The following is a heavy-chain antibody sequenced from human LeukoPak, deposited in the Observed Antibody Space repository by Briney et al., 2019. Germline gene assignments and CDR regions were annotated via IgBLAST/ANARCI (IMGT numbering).Heavy chain of an antibody. D-gene: IGHD6-6*01. CDR2: IYYSGST. CDR1: GGSISSYY. Sequence: SETLSLTCTVSGGSISSYYWSWIRQPPEKGLEWIGYIYYSGSTNYNPSLKSRVTISVDTSKNQFSLKLSSVTAADTAVYYCARVDGSSSSRVYFDYWGQGTLVTVSS. J-gene: IGHJ4*02. V-gene: IGHV4-59*01. CDR3: ARVDGSSSSRVYFDY.